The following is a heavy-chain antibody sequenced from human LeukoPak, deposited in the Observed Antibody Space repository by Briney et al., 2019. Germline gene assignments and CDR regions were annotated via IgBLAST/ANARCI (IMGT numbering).Heavy chain of an antibody. D-gene: IGHD3-10*01. CDR2: IRSKGQGGTA. CDR1: GFSFDDYA. CDR3: SRARLVRGDKYFPDY. Sequence: GGSLRLSCVPSGFSFDDYAMSWVRQAPGKGLEWVGFIRSKGQGGTAEDAASVKGKMTISRDDSRGIVYLQMNSLKTEDRALYFCSRARLVRGDKYFPDYWGQGTLVTVSS. J-gene: IGHJ4*02. V-gene: IGHV3-49*04.